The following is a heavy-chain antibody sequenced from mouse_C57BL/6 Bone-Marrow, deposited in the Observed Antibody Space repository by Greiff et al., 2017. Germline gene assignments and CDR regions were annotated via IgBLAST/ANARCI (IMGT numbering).Heavy chain of an antibody. CDR2: INPSTGGT. V-gene: IGHV1-42*01. Sequence: VQLQQSGPELVKPGASVKISCTASGYSFTGYYMNWVQQSPEKSLEWIGEINPSTGGTTYNQKFKAKAPLTVDKSSSTAYMQLKSLTSEDSAVYYCARGGDYWGQGTTLTVSS. CDR1: GYSFTGYY. J-gene: IGHJ2*01. CDR3: ARGGDY.